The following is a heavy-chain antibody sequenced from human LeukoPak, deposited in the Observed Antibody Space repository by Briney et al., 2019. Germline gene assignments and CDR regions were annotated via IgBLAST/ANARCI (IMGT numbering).Heavy chain of an antibody. CDR2: IYYSGST. J-gene: IGHJ3*02. CDR3: ARSQYYYDSSGYPHDAFDI. CDR1: GGSISSYY. D-gene: IGHD3-22*01. V-gene: IGHV4-59*01. Sequence: PSETLSLTCTVSGGSISSYYWSWIRQPPGKGLEWIGYIYYSGSTNYNPSLKSRVTISVDTPKNQFSLKLSSVTAADTAVYYCARSQYYYDSSGYPHDAFDIWGQGTMVTVSS.